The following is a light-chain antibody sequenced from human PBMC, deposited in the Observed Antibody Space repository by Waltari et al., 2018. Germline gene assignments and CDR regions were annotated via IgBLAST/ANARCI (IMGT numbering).Light chain of an antibody. J-gene: IGKJ4*01. CDR1: QSVTNN. CDR2: GAS. CDR3: QQYNNWPLT. V-gene: IGKV3-15*01. Sequence: EIIMTQSPATLSLSPGERATLSCRASQSVTNNLAWYQQKPGQAPRLLIYGASTRATSIPARISGSGSGTEFTLTIGSLQSEDFAFYYCQQYNNWPLTFGGGTKVEIK.